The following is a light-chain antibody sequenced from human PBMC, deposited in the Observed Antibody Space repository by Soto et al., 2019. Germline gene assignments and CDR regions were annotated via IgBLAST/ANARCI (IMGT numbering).Light chain of an antibody. J-gene: IGLJ1*01. V-gene: IGLV2-11*01. Sequence: QSVLTQPRSVSASPGQSVTISCTGTSSDVGRYDYVSWYQQHPGKAPKLIVYDVTERPSGVPDRFSGSKSGNTASLTISGLQAEDEADYYCCSFAGSYSYVFGNGTKVTVL. CDR2: DVT. CDR3: CSFAGSYSYV. CDR1: SSDVGRYDY.